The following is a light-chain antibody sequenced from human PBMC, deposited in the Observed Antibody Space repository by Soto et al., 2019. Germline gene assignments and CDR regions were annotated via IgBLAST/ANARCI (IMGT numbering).Light chain of an antibody. CDR2: GXS. J-gene: IGKJ1*01. CDR1: RSVRRGY. CDR3: QQYGSSTPT. V-gene: IGKV3-20*01. Sequence: ESVLTQSRGTLSLSPGERATLSXRASRSVRRGYLAWYQQKPGQAPRXXXYGXSSRATGIPDRFSGSGSGTEFTLTISSLQSEDFAVYYCQQYGSSTPTFGQGTKVDIK.